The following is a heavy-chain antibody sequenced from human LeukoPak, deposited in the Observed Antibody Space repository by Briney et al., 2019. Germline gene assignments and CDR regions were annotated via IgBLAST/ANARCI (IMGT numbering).Heavy chain of an antibody. Sequence: PSQTLSLTCAVSGGSISSGGYSWSWIRQPPGKGLEWIGYIYHSGSTYYNPSLKSRVTISVDRSKNQFSLKLSSVTAADTAVYYGARSYRGWFAPWGRGPRVTVSS. V-gene: IGHV4-30-2*01. CDR2: IYHSGST. CDR1: GGSISSGGYS. CDR3: ARSYRGWFAP. D-gene: IGHD1-26*01. J-gene: IGHJ5*02.